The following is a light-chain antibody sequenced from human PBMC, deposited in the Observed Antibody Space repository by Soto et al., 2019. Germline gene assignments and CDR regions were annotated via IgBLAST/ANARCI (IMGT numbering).Light chain of an antibody. CDR3: QQYNNWPPFT. Sequence: EIVMTKSPATLSVSPGERATLSCRASQSIRSNLGWYQQKPGQAPRLLIYGASTRATGVPARFSGSGSGTEFTLTISSLQSEDSAVYYCQQYNNWPPFTFGQGTRLEIK. CDR2: GAS. CDR1: QSIRSN. V-gene: IGKV3-15*01. J-gene: IGKJ5*01.